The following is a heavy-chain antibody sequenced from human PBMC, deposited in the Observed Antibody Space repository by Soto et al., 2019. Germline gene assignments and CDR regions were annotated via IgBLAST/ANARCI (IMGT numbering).Heavy chain of an antibody. CDR2: IYPGDSDT. V-gene: IGHV5-51*01. CDR3: AAYYYYDSSGYLYDAFDI. CDR1: GYSFTSYW. J-gene: IGHJ3*02. Sequence: GESLKISCKGSGYSFTSYWIGWVRQMPGKDLEWMGIIYPGDSDTRYSPSFQGQVTISADKSISTAYLRWSSLKASDTAMYYCAAYYYYDSSGYLYDAFDIWGQGTMVTVS. D-gene: IGHD3-22*01.